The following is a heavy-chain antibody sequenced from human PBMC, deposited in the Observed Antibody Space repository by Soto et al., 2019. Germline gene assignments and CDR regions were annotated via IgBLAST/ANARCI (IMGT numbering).Heavy chain of an antibody. CDR2: IYSSGST. CDR3: ARLGRITAMDDNWFDP. Sequence: SETLSLTCTVSGGSISSYYWTWIRQPAGKGLEWIGRIYSSGSTNCNPSLRSRVTMSVDTSKNQISLKLNSVTAADAAVYYCARLGRITAMDDNWFDPWGQGTLVTVSS. J-gene: IGHJ5*02. D-gene: IGHD3-10*01. CDR1: GGSISSYY. V-gene: IGHV4-4*07.